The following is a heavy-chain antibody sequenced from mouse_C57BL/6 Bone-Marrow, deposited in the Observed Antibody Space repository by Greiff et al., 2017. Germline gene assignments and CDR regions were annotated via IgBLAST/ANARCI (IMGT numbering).Heavy chain of an antibody. CDR3: TRGGLYSEAY. D-gene: IGHD6-1*01. CDR1: GYTFTSYW. V-gene: IGHV1-5*01. J-gene: IGHJ3*01. CDR2: IYPGNSDT. Sequence: EVQLQQSGTVLARPGASVKMSCKTSGYTFTSYWMHWVKQRPGQGLEWIGAIYPGNSDTSYNQKVKGKAKLTAVTSASTAYMELSSLTNEDSAVYYCTRGGLYSEAYWGQGTLVTVSA.